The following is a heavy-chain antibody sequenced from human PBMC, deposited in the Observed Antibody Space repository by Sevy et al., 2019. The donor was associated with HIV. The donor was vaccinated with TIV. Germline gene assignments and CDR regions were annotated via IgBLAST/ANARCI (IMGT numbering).Heavy chain of an antibody. CDR3: VDVLGSRPVGPFNN. D-gene: IGHD3-3*02. CDR2: ISTDGGST. V-gene: IGHV3-64D*06. CDR1: GFTFSNYA. Sequence: GGSLRLSCSASGFTFSNYAMHWVRQAPGKGLEHVSAISTDGGSTYYADSVKGRFTISRDNSKSMLYLQMVDLRGEDTAVYFCVDVLGSRPVGPFNNWGQGTLVTVSS. J-gene: IGHJ4*02.